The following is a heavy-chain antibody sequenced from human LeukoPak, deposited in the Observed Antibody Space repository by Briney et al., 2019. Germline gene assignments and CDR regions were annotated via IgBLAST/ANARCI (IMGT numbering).Heavy chain of an antibody. D-gene: IGHD3-16*01. CDR3: VRSRWGGFDQ. V-gene: IGHV3-74*01. CDR1: GFTFSSFW. CDR2: IDYDGTTT. J-gene: IGHJ4*02. Sequence: PGGSLRLSCAASGFTFSSFWMHWVRQAPGKGLVWVSRIDYDGTTTAYADSVKGRFTISRDNAKKTLFLQLNSLRVEDTAVYFCVRSRWGGFDQWGQGNLVTVSS.